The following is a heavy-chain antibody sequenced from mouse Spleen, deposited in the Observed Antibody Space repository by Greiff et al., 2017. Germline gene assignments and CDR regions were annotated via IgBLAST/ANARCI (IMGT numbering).Heavy chain of an antibody. Sequence: VQLQQPGAELVKPGASVKMSCKASGYTFTSYWITWVKQSNGKSLEWIGVINPNYGTTSYNQKFKGKATLTVDQSSSTAYMQLNSLTSEDSAVYYCARRDGLYAMDYWGQGTSVTVSS. CDR1: GYTFTSYW. D-gene: IGHD2-3*01. J-gene: IGHJ4*01. CDR3: ARRDGLYAMDY. V-gene: IGHV1-39*01. CDR2: INPNYGTT.